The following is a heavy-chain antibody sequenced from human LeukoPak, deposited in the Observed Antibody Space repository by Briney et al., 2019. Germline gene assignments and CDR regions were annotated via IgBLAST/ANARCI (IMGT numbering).Heavy chain of an antibody. CDR2: ISGRDDNT. Sequence: PGGSLRLSCAASGFTFSIHGMSWVRQAPGKGLEWVSAISGRDDNTYYADSVKGRFTISRDNSKNTLYLQMNGLRAEDTAVYFCAKRSDYAGNWNYFDYWGQGTLVTVSS. CDR3: AKRSDYAGNWNYFDY. D-gene: IGHD4-23*01. V-gene: IGHV3-23*01. J-gene: IGHJ4*02. CDR1: GFTFSIHG.